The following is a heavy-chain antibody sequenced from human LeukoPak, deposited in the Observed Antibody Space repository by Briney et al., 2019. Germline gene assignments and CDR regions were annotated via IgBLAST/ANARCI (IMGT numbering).Heavy chain of an antibody. CDR1: GGSISSSNW. V-gene: IGHV4-4*02. J-gene: IGHJ6*03. CDR2: IYHSGST. Sequence: SETLSLTCAVSGGSISSSNWWSWVRQPPGKGLEWIGEIYHSGSTNYNPSLKSRVTISVDKSKNQFSLKLSSVTAADTAVYYCARSRYQLLSSYGWYMDVWGKGTTVTVSS. CDR3: ARSRYQLLSSYGWYMDV. D-gene: IGHD2-2*01.